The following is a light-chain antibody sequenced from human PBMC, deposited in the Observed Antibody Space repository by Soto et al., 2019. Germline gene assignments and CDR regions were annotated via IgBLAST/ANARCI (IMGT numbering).Light chain of an antibody. CDR2: ATS. V-gene: IGKV1-39*01. CDR3: QQSYSLRT. J-gene: IGKJ1*01. CDR1: QSISRF. Sequence: DLQMTQSPSSLSASVGDRVTITCRASQSISRFLNWYQQKPGKAPKLLVYATSNLQSGVPSRFSGSGSGTDFTLTISSLQPEDFATYSCQQSYSLRTFGQGTRVEVK.